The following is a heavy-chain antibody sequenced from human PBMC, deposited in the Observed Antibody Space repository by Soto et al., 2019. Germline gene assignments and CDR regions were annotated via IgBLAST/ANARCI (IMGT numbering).Heavy chain of an antibody. CDR2: IKSDDDTT. CDR3: ARHKTGVVDTFDI. Sequence: EVQLVNSGGGLVQPGGSLRLSCAASGFTFSTYWMYWIRQAPGKGLVWVSRIKSDDDTTTYADSVKGRFTLSRDNAKNTLYLQMNSLRAEDTAVYYCARHKTGVVDTFDIWRRGTMVTVSS. J-gene: IGHJ3*02. V-gene: IGHV3-74*01. D-gene: IGHD2-8*01. CDR1: GFTFSTYW.